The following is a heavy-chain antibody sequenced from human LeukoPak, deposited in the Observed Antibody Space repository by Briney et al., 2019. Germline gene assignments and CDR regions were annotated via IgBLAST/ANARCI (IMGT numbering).Heavy chain of an antibody. J-gene: IGHJ5*02. V-gene: IGHV3-11*06. Sequence: GGSLRLSCVGSGFTFSHAWMTWVRQAPGKGLEWVSYISSSGSYTNYADSVKGRFTISRDNAKNSLYLQMNSLRGEDTAVYYCARTGRDPYYYDSSGYTDDNWFDPWGQGTLVTVSS. D-gene: IGHD3-22*01. CDR1: GFTFSHAW. CDR2: ISSSGSYT. CDR3: ARTGRDPYYYDSSGYTDDNWFDP.